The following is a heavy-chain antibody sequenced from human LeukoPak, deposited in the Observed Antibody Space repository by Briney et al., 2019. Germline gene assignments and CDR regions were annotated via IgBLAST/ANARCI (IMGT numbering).Heavy chain of an antibody. J-gene: IGHJ4*02. CDR3: ARQYCSGGSCYGDY. Sequence: GGSLKISCKGSGYSFTSYWIGWVRQMPGKGLEWMGIIYPGDSDTRNSPSFEGQVTMSADKSISTAYLQWSSLKAADTAMYYCARQYCSGGSCYGDYWGQGTLVTVSS. D-gene: IGHD2-15*01. V-gene: IGHV5-51*01. CDR2: IYPGDSDT. CDR1: GYSFTSYW.